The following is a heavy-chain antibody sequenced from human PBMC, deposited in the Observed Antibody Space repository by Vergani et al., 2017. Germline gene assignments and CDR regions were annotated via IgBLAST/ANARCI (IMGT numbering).Heavy chain of an antibody. J-gene: IGHJ5*02. Sequence: QITLKESGPTLVKPTQTLTLTCTFSGFPLSTSGVGVGWIRQPPGKALEWLALIYWDDDTRYSPSLKSRLTITKDTSKNQVVLTMTNMDPVDTATYYCAHSRYDILTGQGNWFDPWGQGTLVTVSS. CDR1: GFPLSTSGVG. CDR3: AHSRYDILTGQGNWFDP. V-gene: IGHV2-5*02. D-gene: IGHD3-9*01. CDR2: IYWDDDT.